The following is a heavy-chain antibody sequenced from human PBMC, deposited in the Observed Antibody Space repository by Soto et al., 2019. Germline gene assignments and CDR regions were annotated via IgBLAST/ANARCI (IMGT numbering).Heavy chain of an antibody. Sequence: QVQLVQSGAEVKKPGSSVKVSCKASGGTFSSYTISWVRQAPGQGLEWMGRIIPILGIANYAQKFQGRVTITADKATSTAYMEMSSLRSEDTAVYYCARDLEDCDYDIDYYYYYMDVWGKGTTVTVSS. CDR3: ARDLEDCDYDIDYYYYYMDV. V-gene: IGHV1-69*08. CDR2: IIPILGIA. J-gene: IGHJ6*03. D-gene: IGHD3-9*01. CDR1: GGTFSSYT.